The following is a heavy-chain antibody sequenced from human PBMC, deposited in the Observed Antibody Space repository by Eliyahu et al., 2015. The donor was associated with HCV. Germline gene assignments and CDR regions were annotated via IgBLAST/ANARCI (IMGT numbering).Heavy chain of an antibody. Sequence: QVQLVQSGTEVKKSGASVKISXKASGYTFSXHSXHWVRQAPGQTIEWMGWISADSHTIKYSQKFQGRVTISRDTSASTAYLELSTLTSEDSAVYYCARDWGDNIGDKWYSARFDPWGQGTLVIVSS. CDR2: ISADSHTI. CDR3: ARDWGDNIGDKWYSARFDP. D-gene: IGHD2-21*01. CDR1: GYTFSXHS. J-gene: IGHJ5*02. V-gene: IGHV1-3*01.